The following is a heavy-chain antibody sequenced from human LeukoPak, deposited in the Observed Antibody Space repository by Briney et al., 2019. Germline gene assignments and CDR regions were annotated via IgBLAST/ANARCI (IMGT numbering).Heavy chain of an antibody. CDR2: INTNTGNP. J-gene: IGHJ4*02. D-gene: IGHD4-17*01. CDR1: GYTLTELS. V-gene: IGHV7-4-1*02. Sequence: ASVKVSCKVSGYTLTELSMHWVRQAPGKGLEWMGWINTNTGNPTYVQGFTGRLVFSLDTSVSTAYLQISSLKAEDTAVYYCARGGLTDYFSVTTSGVYYFDYWGQGTLVTVSS. CDR3: ARGGLTDYFSVTTSGVYYFDY.